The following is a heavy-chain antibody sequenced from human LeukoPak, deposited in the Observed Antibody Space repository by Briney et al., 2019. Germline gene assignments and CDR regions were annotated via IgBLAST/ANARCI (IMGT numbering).Heavy chain of an antibody. V-gene: IGHV1-69*06. J-gene: IGHJ5*02. D-gene: IGHD2-2*01. CDR1: GGTFSGYA. Sequence: SVKVSCKASGGTFSGYAISWVRQAPGQGLEWMGGIILIFGTANYAQKFQGRVTITADKSTSTAYMELSSLRSEDTAVSYCARDLGLASDQLLTRAFHLWGQGTLVTVSS. CDR2: IILIFGTA. CDR3: ARDLGLASDQLLTRAFHL.